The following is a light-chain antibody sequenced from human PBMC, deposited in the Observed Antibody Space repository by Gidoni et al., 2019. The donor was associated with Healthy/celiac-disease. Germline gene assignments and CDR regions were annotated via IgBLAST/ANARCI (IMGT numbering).Light chain of an antibody. CDR3: QQYNSYSWT. Sequence: DIQMTQSPSTLSASVGDRVTITCRASQSISSWLAWYQQKPGKAPKLLIYKASSLESGVPSRFRGSGSGPEFPLTISRLQPDDFATYYCQQYNSYSWTFGQGTKVEIK. CDR2: KAS. V-gene: IGKV1-5*03. CDR1: QSISSW. J-gene: IGKJ1*01.